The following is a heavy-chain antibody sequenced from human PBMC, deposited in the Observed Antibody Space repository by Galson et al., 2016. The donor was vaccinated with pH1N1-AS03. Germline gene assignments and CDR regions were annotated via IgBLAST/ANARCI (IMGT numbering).Heavy chain of an antibody. J-gene: IGHJ3*02. V-gene: IGHV1-2*04. CDR2: INPKTGGT. D-gene: IGHD1-1*01. CDR1: GYTFTGYY. Sequence: SVKVSCKASGYTFTGYYVHWLRQAPGQGLEWMGWINPKTGGTKSAQKFQGWVSMTSDKSIRTVYMDLRMLTSVDTAVYYCARGRGGVYNCDAFDIWGQGTVVSVSS. CDR3: ARGRGGVYNCDAFDI.